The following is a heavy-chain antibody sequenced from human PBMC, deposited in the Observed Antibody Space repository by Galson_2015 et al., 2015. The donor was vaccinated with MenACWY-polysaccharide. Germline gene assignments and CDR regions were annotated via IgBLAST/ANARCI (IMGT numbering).Heavy chain of an antibody. Sequence: SLRLSCAASGFTFSNYAMSWVRQAPGKGLEWVSVISSSGDNTYYADSVKGRFTISRDNSKNTLFLQMNSLRVEDTALYYCAKDLRKTTAVTRRLDCWGQGTPVTVSA. CDR1: GFTFSNYA. CDR2: ISSSGDNT. D-gene: IGHD4-17*01. V-gene: IGHV3-23*01. CDR3: AKDLRKTTAVTRRLDC. J-gene: IGHJ4*02.